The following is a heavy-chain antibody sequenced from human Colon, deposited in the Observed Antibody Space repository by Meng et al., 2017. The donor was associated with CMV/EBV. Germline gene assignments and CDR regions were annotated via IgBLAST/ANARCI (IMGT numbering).Heavy chain of an antibody. Sequence: GSLRLSCTVSGDSIRSHYWSWIRQPPGKGLEWMGYIYYGGSATYSPSLRSRITISVDTSKNQFSLNLRSVTAADTAMYFCARGLGHASNNSLDYWGQGTLVTVSS. CDR3: ARGLGHASNNSLDY. V-gene: IGHV4-59*11. J-gene: IGHJ4*02. D-gene: IGHD1-1*01. CDR2: IYYGGSA. CDR1: GDSIRSHY.